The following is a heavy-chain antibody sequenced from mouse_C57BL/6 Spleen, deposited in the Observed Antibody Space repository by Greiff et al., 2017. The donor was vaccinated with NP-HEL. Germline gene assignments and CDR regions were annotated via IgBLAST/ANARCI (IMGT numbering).Heavy chain of an antibody. J-gene: IGHJ2*01. V-gene: IGHV1-76*01. D-gene: IGHD2-3*01. CDR3: ARGNDGYGGYFDY. CDR1: GYTFTDYY. CDR2: IYPGSGNT. Sequence: VMLVESGAELVRPGASVKLSCKASGYTFTDYYINWVKQRPGQGLEWIARIYPGSGNTYYNEKFKGKATLTAEKSSSTAYMQLSSLTSEDSAVYFCARGNDGYGGYFDYWGQGTTLTVSS.